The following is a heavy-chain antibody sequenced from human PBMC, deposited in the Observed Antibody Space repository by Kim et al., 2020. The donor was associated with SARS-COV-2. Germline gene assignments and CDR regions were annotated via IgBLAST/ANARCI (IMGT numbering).Heavy chain of an antibody. D-gene: IGHD3-9*01. J-gene: IGHJ4*02. CDR1: GFTFSSFA. CDR3: AKGIGRLLINFDN. Sequence: GGSLRLSCAASGFTFSSFAMSWVRQAPGKGLEWVSGISDGGSRTCYAGSVKGRFTISRDNSKNTLYLQMNSLRAEDTAVYYCAKGIGRLLINFDNWGQGTLVTVSS. CDR2: ISDGGSRT. V-gene: IGHV3-23*01.